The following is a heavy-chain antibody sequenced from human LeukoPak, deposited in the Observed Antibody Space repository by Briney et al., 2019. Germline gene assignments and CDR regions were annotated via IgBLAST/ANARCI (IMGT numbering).Heavy chain of an antibody. J-gene: IGHJ4*02. D-gene: IGHD3-22*01. CDR3: AKDHLYDSSVPDY. V-gene: IGHV3-30*18. CDR2: IPYDGSNK. CDR1: GFTFSSYG. Sequence: TGGSLRLSCAASGFTFSSYGMHWVRQAPGKGLEWVAVIPYDGSNKYYADSVKGRFTISRDNSKNTLYLQMNSLRAEDTAVYYCAKDHLYDSSVPDYWGQGTLVTVSS.